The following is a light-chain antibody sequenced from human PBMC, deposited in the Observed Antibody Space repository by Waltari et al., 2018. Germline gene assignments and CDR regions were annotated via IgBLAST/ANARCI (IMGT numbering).Light chain of an antibody. CDR3: QTWGSGIVT. CDR2: LNSDGSH. V-gene: IGLV4-69*01. Sequence: QPVLTQSPSASASLGASVKLTCTLSTGHSDFPIAWHQQQPERGPRYLMKLNSDGSHTKGDEIPDRFSGSSSGAERYLTISSLQSEDEAAYYCQTWGSGIVTFGGGTQLTVL. CDR1: TGHSDFP. J-gene: IGLJ2*01.